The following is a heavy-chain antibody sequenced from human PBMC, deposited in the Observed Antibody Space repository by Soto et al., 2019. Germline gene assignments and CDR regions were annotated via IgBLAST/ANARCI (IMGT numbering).Heavy chain of an antibody. V-gene: IGHV1-18*01. CDR3: ARDGDRCTSTRCSPWPDTHFDL. D-gene: IGHD2-2*01. CDR1: GDTFTNYG. Sequence: QVQLVQSGDEVKKPGASVKVSCKASGDTFTNYGISWVRQAPGQGLEWMGWISPYNGNTKYPQKLQGRVTMTTDTSTRTSYMELRSLRSDDTAVYFCARDGDRCTSTRCSPWPDTHFDLWGRGTLVTVSS. CDR2: ISPYNGNT. J-gene: IGHJ2*01.